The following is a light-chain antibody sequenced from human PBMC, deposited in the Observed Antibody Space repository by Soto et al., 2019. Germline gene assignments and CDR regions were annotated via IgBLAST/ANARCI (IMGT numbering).Light chain of an antibody. J-gene: IGKJ1*01. Sequence: DIQMTQFPSTLSASVGDRVTITCRASQSISSWLAWYQQKPGRAPTLLIYKASSLQRGVPSRFSGSGSETEFTLTISSLQAEDFATYYCHQYFANSRTFGQGTKVEIK. V-gene: IGKV1-5*03. CDR3: HQYFANSRT. CDR1: QSISSW. CDR2: KAS.